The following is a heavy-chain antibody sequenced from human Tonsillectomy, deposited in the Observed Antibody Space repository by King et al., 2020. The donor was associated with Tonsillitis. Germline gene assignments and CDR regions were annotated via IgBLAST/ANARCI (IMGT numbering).Heavy chain of an antibody. CDR3: AKSTSGAFDI. CDR2: ISYDGSNK. Sequence: VQLVESGGGVVQPGRSLRLSCAASGFTFSSYGMHWVRQAPGKGLEWVAVISYDGSNKYYADSVKGRFTISRDNSKNTLYLQMNSLRAEDTAVYYCAKSTSGAFDIWGQETMLTVSS. J-gene: IGHJ3*02. CDR1: GFTFSSYG. V-gene: IGHV3-30*18.